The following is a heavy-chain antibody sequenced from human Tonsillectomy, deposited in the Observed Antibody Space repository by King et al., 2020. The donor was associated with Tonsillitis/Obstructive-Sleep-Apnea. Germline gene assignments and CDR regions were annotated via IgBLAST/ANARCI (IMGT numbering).Heavy chain of an antibody. J-gene: IGHJ2*01. CDR1: GFTVSSNY. D-gene: IGHD5/OR15-5a*01. V-gene: IGHV3-66*01. CDR3: AREVIIVSATRDWYYDL. Sequence: EVQLVESGGGLVQPGGSLRLSCAGSGFTVSSNYMNWVRQAPGKGLEWVSVIYSGGTTYYADSVKGRFTISRDNSKNTLYLPMNSLRAEDTAVYYCAREVIIVSATRDWYYDLWRRGPLVTVSS. CDR2: IYSGGTT.